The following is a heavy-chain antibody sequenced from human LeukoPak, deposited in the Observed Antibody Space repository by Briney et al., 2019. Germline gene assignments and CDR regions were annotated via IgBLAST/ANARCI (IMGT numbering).Heavy chain of an antibody. V-gene: IGHV3-30*03. CDR1: GFTFSSYG. CDR3: ARDYQLLPDY. J-gene: IGHJ4*02. Sequence: GGSLRLSCAASGFTFSSYGMHWVRQAPGKGLEWVAVISYDGSNKYYADSVKGRFTISRDNSKNTLYLQMNSLRAEDTAVYYCARDYQLLPDYWGQGTLVTVSS. CDR2: ISYDGSNK. D-gene: IGHD2-2*01.